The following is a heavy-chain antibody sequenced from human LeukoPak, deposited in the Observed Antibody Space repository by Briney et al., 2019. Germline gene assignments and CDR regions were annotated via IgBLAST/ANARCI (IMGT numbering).Heavy chain of an antibody. CDR3: ARVSYDSSGYYYDY. CDR2: ISYDGSNK. CDR1: GFTFSSYA. V-gene: IGHV3-30-3*01. D-gene: IGHD3-22*01. J-gene: IGHJ4*02. Sequence: GRSLRLSCAASGFTFSSYAMLWVRQAPGKGLEWVAVISYDGSNKYYADSVKGRFTISRDNSKNTLYLQMNSLRAEDTAVYYCARVSYDSSGYYYDYWGQGTLVTVSS.